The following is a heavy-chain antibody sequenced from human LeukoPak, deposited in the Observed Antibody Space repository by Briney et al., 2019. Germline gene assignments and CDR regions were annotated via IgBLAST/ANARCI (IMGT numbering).Heavy chain of an antibody. J-gene: IGHJ4*02. CDR1: GFTFSSYG. CDR2: ISYDGSNK. Sequence: GRSLRLSCAASGFTFSSYGMHWVRQAPGKGLEWVAVISYDGSNKYYADSVKGRFTISRDNSKNTLYLQMNSLRAEDTAVYYCAKAADSSGYYYGPVNYWGQGTLVTVPS. V-gene: IGHV3-30*18. CDR3: AKAADSSGYYYGPVNY. D-gene: IGHD3-22*01.